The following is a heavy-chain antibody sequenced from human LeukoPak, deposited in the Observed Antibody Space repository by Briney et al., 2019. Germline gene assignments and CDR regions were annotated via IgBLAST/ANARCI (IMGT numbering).Heavy chain of an antibody. D-gene: IGHD3-10*01. CDR3: ARRHYYGSGRENAFDI. CDR2: IYYSGST. Sequence: SETLSLTCTVSGGSISSNSYYWGWIRQPPGKELEWIGNIYYSGSTYYNPSLKSRVTISVDTSKNQFSLKLSSVTAADTAVYYCARRHYYGSGRENAFDIWGQGTRVTVSS. CDR1: GGSISSNSYY. J-gene: IGHJ3*02. V-gene: IGHV4-39*07.